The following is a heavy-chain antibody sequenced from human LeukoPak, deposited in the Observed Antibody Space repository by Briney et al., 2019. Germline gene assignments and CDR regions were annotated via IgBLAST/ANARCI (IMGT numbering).Heavy chain of an antibody. CDR2: MYTSRNT. V-gene: IGHV4-4*07. D-gene: IGHD5-12*01. J-gene: IGHJ4*02. CDR3: ARDSGYGLS. Sequence: SETLSLTCTVSGDSISSYFWSWIRQPARKGLELIGRMYTSRNTIYNPSLKSRVSMSVDTSKNQLSLKVRSVTAADTAVYYCARDSGYGLSWGQGTLVTVSS. CDR1: GDSISSYF.